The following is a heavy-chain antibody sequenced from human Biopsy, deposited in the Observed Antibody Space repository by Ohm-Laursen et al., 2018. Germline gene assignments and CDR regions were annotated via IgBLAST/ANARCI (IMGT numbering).Heavy chain of an antibody. V-gene: IGHV3-48*04. CDR3: ARSPGRDRMDV. J-gene: IGHJ6*02. D-gene: IGHD1-14*01. CDR1: EFTFSGYS. Sequence: GSLRLSCAASEFTFSGYSMNWVRQAPGRGLEWVSYINVYSNKKYYADSVKGRFIVSRDNDKNSLYLQMNSLRAEDTAVYHCARSPGRDRMDVWGQGTMVIVSS. CDR2: INVYSNKK.